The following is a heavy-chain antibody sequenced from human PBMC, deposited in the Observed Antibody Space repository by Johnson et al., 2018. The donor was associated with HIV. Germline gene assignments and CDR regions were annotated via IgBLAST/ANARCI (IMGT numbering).Heavy chain of an antibody. D-gene: IGHD2-21*02. V-gene: IGHV3-30*02. CDR3: AKPVMTAIAPLDVFDI. Sequence: QVQLVESGGGVVQPGGSLRLSCAASGFTFRNYGMHWVRQAPGKGLEWVTFISNDGGSKYCADSVRGRFTISRDISKNTLYLQMNSLRSEDTAVYYCAKPVMTAIAPLDVFDIWGQGTMVTVSS. J-gene: IGHJ3*02. CDR1: GFTFRNYG. CDR2: ISNDGGSK.